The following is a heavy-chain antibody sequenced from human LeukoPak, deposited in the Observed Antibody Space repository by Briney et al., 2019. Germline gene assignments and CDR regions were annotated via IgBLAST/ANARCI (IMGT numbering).Heavy chain of an antibody. D-gene: IGHD5-18*01. CDR1: GFTFSSYS. CDR3: ARDDRYSYGYSQSGHFDY. Sequence: GGSLRLSCAASGFTFSSYSMNWVRQAPGKGLEWVSSISSSSSYIYYADSVKGRFTISRDNAKTSLYLQMNSLRAEDTAVYYCARDDRYSYGYSQSGHFDYWGQGILVTVSS. J-gene: IGHJ4*02. V-gene: IGHV3-21*01. CDR2: ISSSSSYI.